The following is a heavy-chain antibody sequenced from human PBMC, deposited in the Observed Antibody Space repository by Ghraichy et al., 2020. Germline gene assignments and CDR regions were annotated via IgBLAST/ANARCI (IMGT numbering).Heavy chain of an antibody. CDR3: ARAAYYDFWSGYTSRLNAMAV. Sequence: SETLSLTCTVSGGSVSSGDYYWSWIRQHPGKGLEWIGDIYYSGSTYYNPSLKSRVTISVDTSKNQFSLRLSSVTAADTAVYYCARAAYYDFWSGYTSRLNAMAVWGLGTTVIVSS. J-gene: IGHJ6*02. V-gene: IGHV4-31*03. CDR2: IYYSGST. CDR1: GGSVSSGDYY. D-gene: IGHD3-3*01.